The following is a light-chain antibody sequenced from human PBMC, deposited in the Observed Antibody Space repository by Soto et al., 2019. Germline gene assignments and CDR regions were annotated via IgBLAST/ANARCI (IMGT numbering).Light chain of an antibody. J-gene: IGLJ2*01. V-gene: IGLV2-23*01. CDR2: EGS. Sequence: QSALTQPASVSGSPGQSITISCTGTSSDVGSYNLVSWYQQHPGKAPKLMIYEGSKRPSGISDRFSGAESGNTASLTISGRQAEDEADYYCSSYAGSSTYVVFGGGTKLTVL. CDR3: SSYAGSSTYVV. CDR1: SSDVGSYNL.